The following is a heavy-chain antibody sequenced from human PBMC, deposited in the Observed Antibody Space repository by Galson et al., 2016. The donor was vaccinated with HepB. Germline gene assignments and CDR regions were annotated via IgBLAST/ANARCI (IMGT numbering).Heavy chain of an antibody. V-gene: IGHV4-30-2*01. J-gene: IGHJ5*02. D-gene: IGHD3-16*01. CDR1: GGSITTVCYA. CDR2: ISDSRTT. Sequence: TLSLTCALSGGSITTVCYAWSWLRQPPGKGLEWIGYISDSRTTHSNPSPETRVTISVDGFKNTFSLKLNSVTAADTAVYFCARVSSDYVWGSYTPYYWFDPWGQGTLVTVSS. CDR3: ARVSSDYVWGSYTPYYWFDP.